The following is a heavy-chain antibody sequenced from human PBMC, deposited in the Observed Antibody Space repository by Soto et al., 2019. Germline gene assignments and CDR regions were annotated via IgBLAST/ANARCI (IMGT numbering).Heavy chain of an antibody. D-gene: IGHD3-10*01. V-gene: IGHV4-59*01. J-gene: IGHJ6*02. Sequence: KLSETLSLTCTVSGGSMSSYYWSWIRQPPGKGLEWIGYIYYSGSTNYNPSLKSRVTMSVDTPKNQFSLKLSSVTAADTAVYYCARRGYGPGFPYYYGMDVWGQGTTVTVS. CDR3: ARRGYGPGFPYYYGMDV. CDR1: GGSMSSYY. CDR2: IYYSGST.